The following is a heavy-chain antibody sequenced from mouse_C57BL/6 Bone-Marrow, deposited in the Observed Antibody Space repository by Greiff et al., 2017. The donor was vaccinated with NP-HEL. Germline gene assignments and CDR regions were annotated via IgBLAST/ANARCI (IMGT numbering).Heavy chain of an antibody. CDR2: IHPNSGST. Sequence: QVQLQQPGAELVKPGASVKLSCKASGSTFTSYWMPWVQPRPGHGLEWIGMIHPNSGSTNYNEKFKSKATLTVDKSSSTAYMQLSSLTSEDSAVYYCARSGLRRKVWFAYWGQGTLVTVSA. J-gene: IGHJ3*01. V-gene: IGHV1-64*01. D-gene: IGHD2-4*01. CDR1: GSTFTSYW. CDR3: ARSGLRRKVWFAY.